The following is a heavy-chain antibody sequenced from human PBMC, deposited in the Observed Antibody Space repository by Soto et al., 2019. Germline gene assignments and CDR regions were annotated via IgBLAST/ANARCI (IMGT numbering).Heavy chain of an antibody. CDR1: GGSISSSSYY. CDR3: AIRRNSSGIDY. J-gene: IGHJ4*02. V-gene: IGHV4-39*01. Sequence: SETLALTCTVSGGSISSSSYYWGWIRQPPGKGLEWIGSIYYSGSTYYNPSLKSRVTISVDTSKNHFSLKLSSVIAVDTAVYYCAIRRNSSGIDYWGQGTLVIVSS. CDR2: IYYSGST. D-gene: IGHD6-19*01.